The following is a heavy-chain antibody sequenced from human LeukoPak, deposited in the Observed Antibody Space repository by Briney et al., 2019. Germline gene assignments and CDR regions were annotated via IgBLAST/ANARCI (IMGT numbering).Heavy chain of an antibody. V-gene: IGHV4-59*01. D-gene: IGHD2-2*01. Sequence: PSETLSLTCTVSGGSISSYYWSWIRQPPGKGLEWIGYIYYSGSTNYNPSLKSRVTISVDTSKNQFSLKLSSVTAADTAVYYCARARLDIVVVPAAAGDAFDIWGQGTMVTVSS. CDR1: GGSISSYY. J-gene: IGHJ3*02. CDR3: ARARLDIVVVPAAAGDAFDI. CDR2: IYYSGST.